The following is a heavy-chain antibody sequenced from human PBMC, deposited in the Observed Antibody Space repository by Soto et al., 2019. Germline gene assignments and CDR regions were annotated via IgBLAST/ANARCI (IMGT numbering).Heavy chain of an antibody. CDR2: IFYSGTA. CDR3: GRPGGDFVLPSEY. J-gene: IGHJ4*02. Sequence: SETLSLTCTVSGASIDSSAYYWAWIRQPPGKGLEWIGSIFYSGTAYYNPSLAGRVTMSVDTSKDQFSLNLNSVTAADTAVYFCGRPGGDFVLPSEYWGPGTLVTLSS. V-gene: IGHV4-39*01. D-gene: IGHD2-21*02. CDR1: GASIDSSAYY.